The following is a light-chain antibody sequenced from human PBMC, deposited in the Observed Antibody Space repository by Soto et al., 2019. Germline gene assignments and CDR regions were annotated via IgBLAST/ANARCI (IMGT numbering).Light chain of an antibody. CDR2: DAS. J-gene: IGKJ2*01. CDR3: QQRSNWPPYT. Sequence: EIVLTQSPATLSLSPGERATLSCMASQSVSSYLAWYPQKPGQAPRLLIYDASNRATGIPARFSGSGSGTDFTLPISSLEPEDFAVYYCQQRSNWPPYTFGQGTKLEIK. V-gene: IGKV3-11*01. CDR1: QSVSSY.